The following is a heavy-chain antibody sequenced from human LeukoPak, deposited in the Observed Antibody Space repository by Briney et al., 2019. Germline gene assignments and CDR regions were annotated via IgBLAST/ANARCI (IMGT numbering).Heavy chain of an antibody. D-gene: IGHD4-11*01. CDR1: GFTFSTFA. CDR2: ISYDGGLQ. CDR3: ARDPTVSVPDYFDY. Sequence: GGSLRLSCSVSGFTFSTFAMHWVRQSPDKGLEWVAVISYDGGLQFYGDSVKGRFIISRDNSRNTLYLQMNSLGPEDTAVYYCARDPTVSVPDYFDYWGQGILVTVSS. J-gene: IGHJ4*02. V-gene: IGHV3-30-3*01.